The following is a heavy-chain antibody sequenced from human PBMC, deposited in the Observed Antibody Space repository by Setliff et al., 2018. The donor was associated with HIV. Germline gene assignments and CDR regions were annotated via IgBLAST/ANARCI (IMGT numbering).Heavy chain of an antibody. CDR2: INPSIVST. CDR1: GYKFTSYY. J-gene: IGHJ5*02. Sequence: GASVKVSCKASGYKFTSYYIHWVRQAPGQGLEWMGIINPSIVSTTYAEKFQGRVAMTRDTSTGTVYMELSSLRSEDTAVYYCARGGPARVALLYWFDPWGQGTLVTVSS. V-gene: IGHV1-46*01. D-gene: IGHD2-21*01. CDR3: ARGGPARVALLYWFDP.